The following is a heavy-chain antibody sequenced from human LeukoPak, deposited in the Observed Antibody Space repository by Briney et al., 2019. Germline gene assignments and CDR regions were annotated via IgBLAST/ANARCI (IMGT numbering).Heavy chain of an antibody. J-gene: IGHJ3*01. CDR3: TKDPNGDYVGAFDL. CDR1: TFAFSAYA. V-gene: IGHV3-23*01. D-gene: IGHD4-17*01. CDR2: ITATGGIS. Sequence: GGSLRLSCAASTFAFSAYAMTWVRQAPGKGLEWVSSITATGGISYADSVKGRFTISRDNSKSTLYLQMNSLRAEDTAVYYCTKDPNGDYVGAFDLWGQGTMVTVSS.